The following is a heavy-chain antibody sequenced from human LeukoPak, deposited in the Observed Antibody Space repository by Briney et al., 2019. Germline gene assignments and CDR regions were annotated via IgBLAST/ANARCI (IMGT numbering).Heavy chain of an antibody. Sequence: GGSLRLSCAASGFTFSSYSMNWVRQAPGKGLEWVSSISSSSSYIYYADSVKGRLTISRDDAKNSLYLQMNSLRVEDTAVYYCARDQGFHFQHMDVWGKGTTVIVSS. CDR1: GFTFSSYS. D-gene: IGHD2-15*01. CDR3: ARDQGFHFQHMDV. J-gene: IGHJ6*03. CDR2: ISSSSSYI. V-gene: IGHV3-21*01.